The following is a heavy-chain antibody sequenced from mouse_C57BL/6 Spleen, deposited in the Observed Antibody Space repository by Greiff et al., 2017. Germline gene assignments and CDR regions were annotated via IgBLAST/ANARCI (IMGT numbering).Heavy chain of an antibody. D-gene: IGHD2-2*01. CDR2: IDPEDGET. Sequence: EVKVVESGAELVKPGASVKLSCTASGFNIKDYYMHWVKQRTEQGLEWIGRIDPEDGETKYAPKFQGKATITADTSSNTAYLQLSSLTSEDTAVYYCARPLIYYGYDGEAMDYWGQGTSVTVSS. CDR1: GFNIKDYY. CDR3: ARPLIYYGYDGEAMDY. V-gene: IGHV14-2*01. J-gene: IGHJ4*01.